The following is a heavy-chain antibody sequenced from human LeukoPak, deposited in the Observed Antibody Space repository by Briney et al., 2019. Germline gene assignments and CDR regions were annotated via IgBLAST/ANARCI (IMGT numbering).Heavy chain of an antibody. CDR1: GYRFTNYW. CDR3: AIGGDSSTSCYRCFNY. CDR2: MYPGGSDT. D-gene: IGHD2-2*02. Sequence: GESLKISCQGSGYRFTNYWIGWVRQMPGKGLEWMGIMYPGGSDTRYSPSFQGQVTISADKSIGTAYLQWSSLKASDTAMYYCAIGGDSSTSCYRCFNYWGQGTLVTVSS. V-gene: IGHV5-51*01. J-gene: IGHJ4*02.